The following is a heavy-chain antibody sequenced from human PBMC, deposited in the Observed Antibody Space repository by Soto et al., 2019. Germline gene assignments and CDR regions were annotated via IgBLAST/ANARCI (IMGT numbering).Heavy chain of an antibody. CDR1: GGSISSGGYY. J-gene: IGHJ6*02. CDR2: IYYSGNT. V-gene: IGHV4-30-4*01. Sequence: QVQLQESGPGLVKPSQTLSLTCTVSGGSISSGGYYWSWIRHPPGKGLEWIGYIYYSGNTYYNPSLMSRGSISVDMSKNQFAQKLSSVTAADTAVYYCASDERRKVFGVVTYYGMDVWGQGTTVTVSS. CDR3: ASDERRKVFGVVTYYGMDV. D-gene: IGHD3-3*01.